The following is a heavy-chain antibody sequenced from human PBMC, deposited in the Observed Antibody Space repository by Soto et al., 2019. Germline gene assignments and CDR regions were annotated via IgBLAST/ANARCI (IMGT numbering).Heavy chain of an antibody. CDR2: IKQDGSEK. V-gene: IGHV3-7*03. D-gene: IGHD6-19*01. CDR3: ARDKQWLVGLPRYGMDV. J-gene: IGHJ6*02. Sequence: GGSLRLSCAASGFTFSSYWMSWVRQAPGKGLEWVANIKQDGSEKYYVDSVKGRLTISRDNAKNSLYLQMNSLRAEDTAVYYCARDKQWLVGLPRYGMDVWGQGTTVTVSS. CDR1: GFTFSSYW.